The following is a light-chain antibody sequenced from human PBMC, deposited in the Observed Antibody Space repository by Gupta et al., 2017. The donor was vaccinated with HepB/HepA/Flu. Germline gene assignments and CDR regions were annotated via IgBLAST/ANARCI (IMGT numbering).Light chain of an antibody. Sequence: QSVLTQPPPVSGAPGQRVTISCTGSTSNIGAGFDVHWYQQFPGSGPNLLIYGNNNRPSGVPDRFSGSKSGTSASLAITGLQTEDEAYYYCQSYDSSLSGWGVFGGGTKVTVL. CDR2: GNN. CDR3: QSYDSSLSGWGV. CDR1: TSNIGAGFD. J-gene: IGLJ2*01. V-gene: IGLV1-40*01.